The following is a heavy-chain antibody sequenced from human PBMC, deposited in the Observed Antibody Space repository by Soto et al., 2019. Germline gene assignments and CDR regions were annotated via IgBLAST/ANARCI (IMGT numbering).Heavy chain of an antibody. CDR2: MNPNTANT. CDR3: ARERGGRSTYRFDP. D-gene: IGHD1-26*01. J-gene: IGHJ5*02. CDR1: GYTFTSYD. Sequence: QVQLVQSGAEVKKPGASVKVSCKASGYTFTSYDINWVRQATGQGLEWMGWMNPNTANTGYAQKFQGRVTMTRNTSNSTAYMELSSLRSEDTAVYYCARERGGRSTYRFDPWGQGTLVTVSS. V-gene: IGHV1-8*01.